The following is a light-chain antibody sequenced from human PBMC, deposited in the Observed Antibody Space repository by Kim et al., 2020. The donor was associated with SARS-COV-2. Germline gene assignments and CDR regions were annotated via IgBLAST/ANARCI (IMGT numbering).Light chain of an antibody. CDR3: QQYGSSPYT. V-gene: IGKV3-20*01. CDR2: GAS. Sequence: LTPGERATLSCRASQSVRITCLAWYQRKPGQAPSLLIYGASNRATGIPDRFSGSGSGTDFTLTISRLGLEDFAVFYCQQYGSSPYTFGRGTDLDI. CDR1: QSVRITC. J-gene: IGKJ2*01.